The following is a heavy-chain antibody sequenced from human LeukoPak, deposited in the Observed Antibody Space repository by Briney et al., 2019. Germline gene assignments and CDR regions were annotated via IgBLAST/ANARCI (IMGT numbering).Heavy chain of an antibody. J-gene: IGHJ4*02. CDR3: ARLEGGTSCYDY. V-gene: IGHV4-59*08. CDR1: GGSISSYY. D-gene: IGHD2-2*01. Sequence: SETLSLTCTVSGGSISSYYWSWIRQPPGKGLEWIGYIYYSRSTNYNPSLKSRVTISVDTSKNQFSPKLSSVTAADTAVYYCARLEGGTSCYDYWGQGTLVTVSS. CDR2: IYYSRST.